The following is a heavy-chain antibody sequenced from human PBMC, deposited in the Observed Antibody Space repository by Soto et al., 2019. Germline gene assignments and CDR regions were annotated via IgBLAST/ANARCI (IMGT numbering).Heavy chain of an antibody. V-gene: IGHV1-2*02. J-gene: IGHJ6*02. Sequence: QVQLVQSGAEVKNPGASVKLSCKASGYTFTNYYLHWVRQAPGQGLEWVGWINPHSGSTNFAQKFLGRVSMTRDTSISTAYMELFSLTSDDTAIYYCARAVYCGDDCYSYGMDVWGQGTTVTVSS. D-gene: IGHD2-21*02. CDR3: ARAVYCGDDCYSYGMDV. CDR1: GYTFTNYY. CDR2: INPHSGST.